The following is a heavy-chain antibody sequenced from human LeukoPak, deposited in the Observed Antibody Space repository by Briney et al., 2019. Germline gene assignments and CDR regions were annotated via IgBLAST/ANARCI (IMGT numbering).Heavy chain of an antibody. CDR1: GYTFTVYY. D-gene: IGHD3-10*01. V-gene: IGHV1-2*02. CDR2: INPDSGDT. J-gene: IGHJ5*02. CDR3: TRDLLGGSGTFDP. Sequence: ASVKVSCKASGYTFTVYYLHWVRQAPGQGLEWMGWINPDSGDTNYLQKFQGRVTMTRDTSISTAYRELSRLTSDDTAVYYCTRDLLGGSGTFDPWGQGTLVTVSS.